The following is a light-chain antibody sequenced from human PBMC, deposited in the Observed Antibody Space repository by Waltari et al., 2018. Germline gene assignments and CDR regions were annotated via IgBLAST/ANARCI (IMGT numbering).Light chain of an antibody. CDR1: QSVLYSPSNKDF. Sequence: DIVMAQSPYSLAVSLGERAPISCKSSQSVLYSPSNKDFLTWYPQKPGQPPKVLIYWASIRESGVPDRFSGSGSGTDFTLTISNLQAEDVAVYYCQQYLTIPYTFGQGTKLEIK. CDR3: QQYLTIPYT. J-gene: IGKJ2*01. V-gene: IGKV4-1*01. CDR2: WAS.